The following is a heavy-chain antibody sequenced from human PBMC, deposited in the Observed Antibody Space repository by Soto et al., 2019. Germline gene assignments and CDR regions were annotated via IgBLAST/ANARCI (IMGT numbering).Heavy chain of an antibody. CDR1: GGSISSSSYY. J-gene: IGHJ3*02. D-gene: IGHD2-21*02. V-gene: IGHV4-39*01. CDR2: VYYGGSS. Sequence: QLQLQESGPGLVKPSETLSLTCTVSGGSISSSSYYWGWVRQPPGKGLEWIGTVYYGGSSYYNPSLQSRVTIPVDTSKNQFSLNLRSVTAADTAVYYCAKTVVVTAIYPWNGFDIWGQGTMVTVSS. CDR3: AKTVVVTAIYPWNGFDI.